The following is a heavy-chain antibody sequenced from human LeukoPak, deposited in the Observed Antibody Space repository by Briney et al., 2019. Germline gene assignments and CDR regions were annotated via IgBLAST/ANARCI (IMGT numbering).Heavy chain of an antibody. Sequence: GGSLRLSCAASGFTFSSYSMNWVRQAPGKGLEWVSSISSSSSYIYYADSVKGRFTISRDNAKNSLYLQMNSLRAEDTAVYYCARGAGFNYGFLFDFWGQGSLVTVSS. CDR1: GFTFSSYS. CDR2: ISSSSSYI. CDR3: ARGAGFNYGFLFDF. D-gene: IGHD5-18*01. V-gene: IGHV3-21*01. J-gene: IGHJ4*02.